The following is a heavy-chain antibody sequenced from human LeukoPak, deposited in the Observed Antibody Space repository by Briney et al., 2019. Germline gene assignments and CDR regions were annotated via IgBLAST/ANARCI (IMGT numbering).Heavy chain of an antibody. Sequence: SETLSLTCTVSGGTISSIAYYWGWIPQPPGKGLEWIRTIYFSGNIYYSPSRTSRVTISVDTSKNQFSLNLSSVTAADTAVYYCARLRDYDLYFDRWGRSTLVTVSP. V-gene: IGHV4-39*01. D-gene: IGHD3-22*01. CDR3: ARLRDYDLYFDR. J-gene: IGHJ2*01. CDR2: IYFSGNI. CDR1: GGTISSIAYY.